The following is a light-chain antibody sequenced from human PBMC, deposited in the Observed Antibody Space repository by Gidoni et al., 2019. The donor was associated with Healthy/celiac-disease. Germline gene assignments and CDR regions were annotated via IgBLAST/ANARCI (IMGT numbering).Light chain of an antibody. CDR2: AAS. V-gene: IGKV1-39*01. CDR3: QQSYINPWT. CDR1: QSISSY. Sequence: DIQMTQSPSSLSASVGDRVTITCRASQSISSYLNWYQQKPGKAPKLLIYAASSLQSGVPSRFSGSGAGKDFTITISSLQPEDFATYYCQQSYINPWTFGQGTKVEIK. J-gene: IGKJ1*01.